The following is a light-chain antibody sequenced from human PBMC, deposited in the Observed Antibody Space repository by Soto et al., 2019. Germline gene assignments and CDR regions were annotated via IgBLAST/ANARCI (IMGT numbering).Light chain of an antibody. CDR3: SSYTSSNTLYV. J-gene: IGLJ1*01. CDR1: SSDVGSYNL. CDR2: DVG. V-gene: IGLV2-14*03. Sequence: QSVLTQPVSVSGSPGQSIAISCTGTSSDVGSYNLVSWYQQHPGKAPKLMIYDVGNRPSGVSDRFSGSKSGNTASLTISGLQAGDEADYYCSSYTSSNTLYVFGTGTKVTVL.